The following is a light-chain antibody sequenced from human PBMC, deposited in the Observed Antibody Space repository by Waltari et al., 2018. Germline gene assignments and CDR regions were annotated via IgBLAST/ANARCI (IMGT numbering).Light chain of an antibody. CDR3: QQYYSDPRT. V-gene: IGKV1-NL1*01. J-gene: IGKJ1*01. CDR1: QGISDS. CDR2: AAS. Sequence: DIQLTQSPSSLSASVGDRVTITCRASQGISDSLAWYQQTPGKAPRLLLFAASRLDSGVPSRFGGSGSGTDYTLIISSLQPEDFATYFCQQYYSDPRTFGPGTTVEV.